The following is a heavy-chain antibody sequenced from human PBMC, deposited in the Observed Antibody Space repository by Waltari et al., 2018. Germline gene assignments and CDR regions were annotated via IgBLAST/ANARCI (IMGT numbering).Heavy chain of an antibody. J-gene: IGHJ6*03. CDR2: ISSSSSTI. CDR3: ARASWAGRFYYYYYYMDV. CDR1: GGSISSYY. V-gene: IGHV3-11*04. D-gene: IGHD3-10*01. Sequence: QVQLQESGPGLVKPSETLSLTCTVSGGSISSYYWSWIRQPPGKGLEWVSYISSSSSTIYYADSVKGRFTISRDNAKNSLYLQMNSLRAEDTAVYYCARASWAGRFYYYYYYMDVWGKGTTVTVSS.